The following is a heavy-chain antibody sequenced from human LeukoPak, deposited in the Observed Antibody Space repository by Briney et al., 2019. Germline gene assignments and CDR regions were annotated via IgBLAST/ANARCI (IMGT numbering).Heavy chain of an antibody. D-gene: IGHD6-19*01. Sequence: PSETLSLTCTVSGGSISSYYWSWIRQPPGRGLEWIGYIYYSGSTNYNPSLKSRVTISVDTSKNQFSLKLSSVIAADTAVYYCARGSGWYFPIDYWGQGTLVTVSS. J-gene: IGHJ4*02. CDR1: GGSISSYY. CDR3: ARGSGWYFPIDY. V-gene: IGHV4-59*13. CDR2: IYYSGST.